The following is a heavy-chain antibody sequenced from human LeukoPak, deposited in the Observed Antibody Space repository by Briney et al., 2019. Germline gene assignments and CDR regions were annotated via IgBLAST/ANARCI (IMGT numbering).Heavy chain of an antibody. V-gene: IGHV4-38-2*02. D-gene: IGHD3-22*01. Sequence: SETLSLTCTVSGYSISSGYYWGWIRQPPGKGLEWIGSIYHSGSTYYNPSLKSRVTISVDTSKNQFSLKLSSVTAADTAVYYCARDPIPLTMIGEGGAFDIWGQGTMVTVSS. CDR3: ARDPIPLTMIGEGGAFDI. J-gene: IGHJ3*02. CDR2: IYHSGST. CDR1: GYSISSGYY.